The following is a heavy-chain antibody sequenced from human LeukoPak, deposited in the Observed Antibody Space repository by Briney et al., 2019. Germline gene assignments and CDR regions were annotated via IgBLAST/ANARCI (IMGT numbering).Heavy chain of an antibody. CDR3: ARDGGQWLAYFDY. V-gene: IGHV3-7*01. CDR1: GFTFSSYW. Sequence: GGSLRLSCAASGFTFSSYWMSWVRQAPGKGLEWVANIKQDGSEKYYVDSVKGRFTISRDNAKNSLYLQMNSLRAEDTAVYYCARDGGQWLAYFDYWGQGTLVTVSS. CDR2: IKQDGSEK. D-gene: IGHD6-19*01. J-gene: IGHJ4*02.